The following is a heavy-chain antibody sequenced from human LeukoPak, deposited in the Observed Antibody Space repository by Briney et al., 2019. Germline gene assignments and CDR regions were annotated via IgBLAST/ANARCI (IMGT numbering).Heavy chain of an antibody. CDR1: GFTFSGYE. J-gene: IGHJ4*02. CDR3: ARDSYDSSGGVYFDY. CDR2: IYSGGST. V-gene: IGHV3-66*01. Sequence: GGSLRLSCAASGFTFSGYEMSWVRQAPGKGLEWVSVIYSGGSTYYADSVKGRFTISRDNSKNTLYLQMNSLRAEDTAVYYCARDSYDSSGGVYFDYWGQGALVTVSS. D-gene: IGHD3-22*01.